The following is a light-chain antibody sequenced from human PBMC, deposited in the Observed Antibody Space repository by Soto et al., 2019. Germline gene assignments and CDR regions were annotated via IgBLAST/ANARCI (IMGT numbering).Light chain of an antibody. V-gene: IGKV1-9*01. CDR1: QGISHY. J-gene: IGKJ5*01. CDR2: VAS. Sequence: DIQLTQSPSFLSASVGDRVTITCRASQGISHYLAWYQQKPGKAPNLLIYVASTLQSGVPSRFSGSESGTEFTLTISSLQPEDLATYYCQQLFSFPPTFGQGTRLEIK. CDR3: QQLFSFPPT.